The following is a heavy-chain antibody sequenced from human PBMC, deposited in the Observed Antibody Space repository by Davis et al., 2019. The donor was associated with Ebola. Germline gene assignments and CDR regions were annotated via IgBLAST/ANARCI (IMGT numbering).Heavy chain of an antibody. J-gene: IGHJ4*02. V-gene: IGHV1-3*01. CDR2: IYAGNGNT. Sequence: ASVKVTCKASGYTINNYAIHWVRQAPGQSLEWMGWIYAGNGNTKYSQKFQGRVTITRATSASTAYMELSSLRSEDTAVYYCARAQFPTTSDHWGQGTLVSVTS. D-gene: IGHD1-1*01. CDR3: ARAQFPTTSDH. CDR1: GYTINNYA.